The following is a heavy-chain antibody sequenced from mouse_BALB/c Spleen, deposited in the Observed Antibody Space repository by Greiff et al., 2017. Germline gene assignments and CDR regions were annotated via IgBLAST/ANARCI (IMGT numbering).Heavy chain of an antibody. Sequence: EVQLQQPGAELVKPGASVKLSCTASGFNIKDTYMHWVKQRPEQGLEWIGRIDPANGNTKYDPKFQGKATITADTSSNTAYLQLSSLTSEDTAVYYCARSRYGYDVWFAYWGQGTLVTVSA. V-gene: IGHV14-3*02. CDR1: GFNIKDTY. J-gene: IGHJ3*01. CDR3: ARSRYGYDVWFAY. D-gene: IGHD2-2*01. CDR2: IDPANGNT.